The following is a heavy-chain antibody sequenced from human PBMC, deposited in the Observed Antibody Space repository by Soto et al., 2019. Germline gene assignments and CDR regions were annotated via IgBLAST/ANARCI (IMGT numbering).Heavy chain of an antibody. V-gene: IGHV1-8*01. CDR1: GYTFTSYD. J-gene: IGHJ6*03. Sequence: QVQLVQSGAEVKKPGASVKVSCKASGYTFTSYDINWVRQATGQGLEWMGWMNPNSGNTGYAQKFQGRVTMTRNTSISTAYMELSSMRSEETDVYYCETHKEERIAEAGTFYYYYYMDVWGKGTTVTVSS. D-gene: IGHD6-13*01. CDR2: MNPNSGNT. CDR3: ETHKEERIAEAGTFYYYYYMDV.